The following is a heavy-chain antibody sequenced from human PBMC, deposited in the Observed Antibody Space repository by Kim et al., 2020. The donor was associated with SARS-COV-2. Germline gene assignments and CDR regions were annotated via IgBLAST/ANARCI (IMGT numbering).Heavy chain of an antibody. Sequence: GGSLRLSCAASGFTFSSYGMHWVRQAPGKGLEWVAVIWYDGSNKYYADSVKGRFTISRDNSKNTLYLQMNSLRAEDTAVYYCARDGLTNYYDSSGYFDYWGQGTLVTVSS. CDR3: ARDGLTNYYDSSGYFDY. CDR1: GFTFSSYG. J-gene: IGHJ4*02. D-gene: IGHD3-22*01. CDR2: IWYDGSNK. V-gene: IGHV3-33*01.